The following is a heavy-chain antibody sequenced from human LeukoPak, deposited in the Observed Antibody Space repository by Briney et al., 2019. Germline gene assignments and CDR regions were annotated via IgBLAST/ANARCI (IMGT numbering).Heavy chain of an antibody. D-gene: IGHD5/OR15-5a*01. CDR2: INSDGGST. Sequence: GGSLRLSCAASGFTFSSYWMHWVRQAPGKGLVWVSRINSDGGSTSYADSVKGRFTISRDNAKNTLYLQMNSLRAEDTALYYCAKSCLNRFDYWGQGSLVTVSS. CDR3: AKSCLNRFDY. CDR1: GFTFSSYW. V-gene: IGHV3-74*01. J-gene: IGHJ4*02.